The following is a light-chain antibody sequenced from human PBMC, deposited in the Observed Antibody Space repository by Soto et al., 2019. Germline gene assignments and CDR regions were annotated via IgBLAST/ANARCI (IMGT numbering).Light chain of an antibody. CDR3: QQRINWPLT. Sequence: EIVLTQSPATLSLSAGERATLSCRASQSVSSYLAWHQQKPGQAPRLLIYDASNRATGIPARFSGSGSGTDFTLTISSLEPEDFAVYFCQQRINWPLTFGGGTKVEIK. J-gene: IGKJ4*01. CDR1: QSVSSY. CDR2: DAS. V-gene: IGKV3-11*01.